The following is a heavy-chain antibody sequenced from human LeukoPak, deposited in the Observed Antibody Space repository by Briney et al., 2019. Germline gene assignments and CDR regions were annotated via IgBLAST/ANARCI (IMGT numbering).Heavy chain of an antibody. CDR1: GFTFSSYA. CDR3: AKNGDRGAYCSGGSCYPYYYYYIDV. J-gene: IGHJ6*03. V-gene: IGHV3-30*04. D-gene: IGHD2-15*01. Sequence: GGSLRLSCAASGFTFSSYAMHWVRQAPGKGLEWVAVISYDGSNKYYADSVKGRFTISRDNSKNTLYLQMNSLRAEDTAIYYCAKNGDRGAYCSGGSCYPYYYYYIDVWGKGTTVTISS. CDR2: ISYDGSNK.